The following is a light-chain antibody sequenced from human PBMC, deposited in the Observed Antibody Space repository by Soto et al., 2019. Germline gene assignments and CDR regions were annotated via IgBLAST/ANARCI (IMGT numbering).Light chain of an antibody. J-gene: IGLJ1*01. CDR1: SSDVGGYNY. CDR3: SSYTSGTTRYV. Sequence: QSVLTQPASVSGSPGQSVTISCTGTSSDVGGYNYVSWYQQNAGKAPKLTIYDVSNRPSGVSDRSSGSKSGNTASLTISGLQAEDEADYYCSSYTSGTTRYVFGTGTKVTVL. V-gene: IGLV2-14*03. CDR2: DVS.